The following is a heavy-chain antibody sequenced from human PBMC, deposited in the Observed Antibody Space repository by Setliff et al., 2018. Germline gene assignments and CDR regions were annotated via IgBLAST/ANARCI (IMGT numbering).Heavy chain of an antibody. CDR3: AREGVDTRSSTDYRYYMDV. CDR2: TIPSFGST. CDR1: GGTFSSYG. Sequence: SVKVSCKASGGTFSSYGISLVRQAPGQGLEWMGGTIPSFGSTNYAQKFQGRVTIITDESTSTAYMELSSLRTEDSAVYYCAREGVDTRSSTDYRYYMDVWGKGTTVTVSS. D-gene: IGHD5-18*01. V-gene: IGHV1-69*05. J-gene: IGHJ6*03.